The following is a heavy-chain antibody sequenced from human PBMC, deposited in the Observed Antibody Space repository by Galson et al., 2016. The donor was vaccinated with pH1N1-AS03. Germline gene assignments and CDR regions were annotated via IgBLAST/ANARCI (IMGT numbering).Heavy chain of an antibody. D-gene: IGHD3-3*01. V-gene: IGHV3-74*01. CDR1: EFTFSTYG. CDR2: IQNDGSST. J-gene: IGHJ4*02. Sequence: SLRLSCAASEFTFSTYGMHWVRQAPGKGLMWISNIQNDGSSTTYADSVKGRFTISIDNAKNTVYLQMNSLRAEDAAVYYCARGCGNYKCYWVWGRGTQVTVSS. CDR3: ARGCGNYKCYWV.